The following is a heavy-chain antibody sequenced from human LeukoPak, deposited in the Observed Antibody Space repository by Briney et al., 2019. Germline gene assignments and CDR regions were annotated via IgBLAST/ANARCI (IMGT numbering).Heavy chain of an antibody. J-gene: IGHJ6*02. CDR3: ARDKAYCSGGSCYPIHGMDV. CDR2: ISYDGSNK. V-gene: IGHV3-30*03. Sequence: GRSLRLSCAASGFTFSSYGMHWVRQAPGKGLEWVAVISYDGSNKYYADSVKGRFTISRDNSKNTLYLQMNSLRAEDTAVYYCARDKAYCSGGSCYPIHGMDVWGQGTTVTVSS. CDR1: GFTFSSYG. D-gene: IGHD2-15*01.